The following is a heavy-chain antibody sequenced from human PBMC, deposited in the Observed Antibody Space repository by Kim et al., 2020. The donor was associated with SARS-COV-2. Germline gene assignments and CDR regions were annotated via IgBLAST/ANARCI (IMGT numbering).Heavy chain of an antibody. CDR3: ARARDYYDSSGSFDY. J-gene: IGHJ4*02. D-gene: IGHD3-22*01. CDR2: ISSSGSTI. CDR1: GFTFSSYE. V-gene: IGHV3-48*03. Sequence: GGSLRLSCAASGFTFSSYEMNWVHQAPGKGLEWVSYISSSGSTIYYADSVKGRFTISRDNAKNSLYLQMNSLRAEDTAVYYCARARDYYDSSGSFDYWGQGTLVTVSS.